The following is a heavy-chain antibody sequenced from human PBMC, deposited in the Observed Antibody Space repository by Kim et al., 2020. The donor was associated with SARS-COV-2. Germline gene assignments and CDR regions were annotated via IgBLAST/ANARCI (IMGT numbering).Heavy chain of an antibody. J-gene: IGHJ3*02. CDR3: ASSQASGRGDAFDI. CDR2: INPNSGGT. Sequence: ASVKVSCKASGYTFTGYYMHWVRQAPGQGLEWMGWINPNSGGTNYAQKFQGWVTMTRDTSISTAYMELSRLRSDDTAVYYCASSQASGRGDAFDIWGQGTMVTVSS. CDR1: GYTFTGYY. D-gene: IGHD1-26*01. V-gene: IGHV1-2*04.